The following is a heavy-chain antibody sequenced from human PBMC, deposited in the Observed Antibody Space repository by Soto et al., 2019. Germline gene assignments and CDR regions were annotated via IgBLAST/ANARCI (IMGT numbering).Heavy chain of an antibody. CDR3: ARGVVVAHFDY. D-gene: IGHD3-22*01. CDR2: IYSSGST. J-gene: IGHJ4*02. CDR1: GGSISSGGYY. Sequence: SETLSLTCSVSGGSISSGGYYWSWIRQHPGKGLEWIGYIYSSGSTYYNPSLKSRVTISVDTSKNQFSLKLSSVTAADTAVYYCARGVVVAHFDYWGQGTLVTV. V-gene: IGHV4-31*03.